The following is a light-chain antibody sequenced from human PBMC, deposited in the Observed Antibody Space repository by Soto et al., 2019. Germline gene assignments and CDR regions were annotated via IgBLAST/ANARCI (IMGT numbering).Light chain of an antibody. J-gene: IGLJ1*01. Sequence: QSALTQPASVSDSPGQSITISCTGTSSDVGGSNFVSWYQQHPGKPPKLIIYDVANRPSGVSNRFSGSKSGSTASLIISRLQTEDEGYYYCVSYTSSTTYVFGTGTKVTVL. CDR1: SSDVGGSNF. CDR2: DVA. CDR3: VSYTSSTTYV. V-gene: IGLV2-14*03.